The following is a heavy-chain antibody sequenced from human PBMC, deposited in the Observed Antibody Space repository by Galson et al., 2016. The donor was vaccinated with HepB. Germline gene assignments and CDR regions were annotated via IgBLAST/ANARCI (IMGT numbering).Heavy chain of an antibody. CDR3: ARSYVDTAMVAGYYFDY. D-gene: IGHD5-18*01. Sequence: SVKVSCKASGDTFSNYGINWVRQAPGQGLEWMGGIIPIFGPPNYAQKFQARVTITADESTSTAYMELSSLRSEDTAVYYCARSYVDTAMVAGYYFDYWGQGTLVTVSS. V-gene: IGHV1-69*13. J-gene: IGHJ4*02. CDR2: IIPIFGPP. CDR1: GDTFSNYG.